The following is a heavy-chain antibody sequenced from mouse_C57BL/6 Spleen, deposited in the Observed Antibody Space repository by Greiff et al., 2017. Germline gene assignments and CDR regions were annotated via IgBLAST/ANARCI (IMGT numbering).Heavy chain of an antibody. Sequence: EVQLVESGPELVKPGASVKIPCKASGYTFTDYNMDWVKQSHGKSLEWIGDINPNNGGTIYNQKFKGKATLTVDKSSSTAYMELRSLTSEDTAVYYCARRSIYYDYDGFAYWGQGTLVTVSA. J-gene: IGHJ3*01. CDR1: GYTFTDYN. CDR3: ARRSIYYDYDGFAY. V-gene: IGHV1-18*01. CDR2: INPNNGGT. D-gene: IGHD2-4*01.